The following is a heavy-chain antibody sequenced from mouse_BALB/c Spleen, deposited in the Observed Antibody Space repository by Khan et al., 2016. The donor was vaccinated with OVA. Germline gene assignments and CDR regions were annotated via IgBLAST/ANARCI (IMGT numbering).Heavy chain of an antibody. D-gene: IGHD1-1*01. CDR1: GYTFTSYV. CDR3: LLSLYCDGRVYEGLAY. CDR2: ISPNSDGS. Sequence: VQLQQSGPELVKPGASVKMSCKASGYTFTSYVMHWVKQKPGQGLEWIGYISPNSDGSKYNEKFRGKATLTSDKSSSTAYMELSSLTSEDSAVSYYLLSLYCDGRVYEGLAYWGQGTLVTVAA. J-gene: IGHJ3*01. V-gene: IGHV1S136*01.